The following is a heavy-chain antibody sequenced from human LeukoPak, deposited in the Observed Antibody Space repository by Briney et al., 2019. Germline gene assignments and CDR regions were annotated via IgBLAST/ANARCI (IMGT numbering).Heavy chain of an antibody. CDR2: IKQDGSEK. CDR3: ARDVGLYSSSWNDY. Sequence: GGSLRLSCAASGFTFSSYWMSWVRQAPGKGLEWVASIKQDGSEKYYVDSVKGRFTISRDNAKNSLYLQMNSLRAEDTAVYYCARDVGLYSSSWNDYWGQGTLATVSS. J-gene: IGHJ4*02. CDR1: GFTFSSYW. D-gene: IGHD6-13*01. V-gene: IGHV3-7*01.